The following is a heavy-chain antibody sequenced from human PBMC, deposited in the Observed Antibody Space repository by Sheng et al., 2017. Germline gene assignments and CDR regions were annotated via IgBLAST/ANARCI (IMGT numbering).Heavy chain of an antibody. V-gene: IGHV3-23*01. CDR2: ISDIGDKP. CDR3: ARTYSSLNYYFDY. D-gene: IGHD6-6*01. Sequence: EVQLLESGGGLVQPGGSLRLSCAASGFTFSNYAMSWVRQAPGKGLEWVAAISDIGDKPYYADSVKGRFTISRDNSRNTLSLQMNSLRAEDTAVYYCARTYSSLNYYFDYWGQGTLVTVSS. CDR1: GFTFSNYA. J-gene: IGHJ4*02.